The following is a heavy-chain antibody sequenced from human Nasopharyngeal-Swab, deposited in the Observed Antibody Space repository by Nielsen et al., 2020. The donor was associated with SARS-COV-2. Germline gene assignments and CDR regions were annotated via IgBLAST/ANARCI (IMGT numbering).Heavy chain of an antibody. CDR2: IYYSGST. J-gene: IGHJ4*02. Sequence: RQAPGKGLEWIGYIYYSGSTYYNPSLKSRVTISVDTSKNQFSLKLSSVTAADTAVYYCARSKKAPFDYWGQGTLVTVSS. V-gene: IGHV4-30-2*04. CDR3: ARSKKAPFDY.